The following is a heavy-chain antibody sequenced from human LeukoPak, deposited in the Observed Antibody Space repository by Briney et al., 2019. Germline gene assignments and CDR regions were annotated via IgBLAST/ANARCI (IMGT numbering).Heavy chain of an antibody. CDR3: ATDDGARPFYFDY. CDR2: FDPEDGET. Sequence: ASVKVSCKVSGYTLTELSMHWVRQAPGKRLEWMGGFDPEDGETIYAQKFQGRVTMTEDTSTDTAYMELSSLRSEDTAVYYCATDDGARPFYFDYWGQGTLVTVSS. V-gene: IGHV1-24*01. J-gene: IGHJ4*02. CDR1: GYTLTELS. D-gene: IGHD4/OR15-4a*01.